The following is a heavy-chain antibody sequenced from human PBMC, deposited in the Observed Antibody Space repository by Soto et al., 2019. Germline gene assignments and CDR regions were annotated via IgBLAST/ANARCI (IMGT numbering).Heavy chain of an antibody. CDR2: ISSDGGST. V-gene: IGHV3-64*01. CDR1: GFSFSSYA. Sequence: GGSLRLSCAASGFSFSSYAMHWVRQAPGKGLEYVSAISSDGGSTYYANSVKGRFTISRDNSKNTLYLQMGSLRAEDMAVYYCARAPVGVYDYWGQGILVTVSS. D-gene: IGHD1-26*01. J-gene: IGHJ4*02. CDR3: ARAPVGVYDY.